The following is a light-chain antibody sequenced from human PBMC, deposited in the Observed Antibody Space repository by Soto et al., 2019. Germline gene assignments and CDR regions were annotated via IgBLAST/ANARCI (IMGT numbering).Light chain of an antibody. CDR1: QGIFYN. CDR3: QQYHNLWT. V-gene: IGKV3-15*01. Sequence: EMLLAQSPSSLSAAPGYRAXLXXRASQGIFYNLAWFQQRPGQAPRRLIYRASSRATNIPARFSGSGSGTEFTLTISSLQSEDFALYYCQQYHNLWTFGQGTKVDI. CDR2: RAS. J-gene: IGKJ1*01.